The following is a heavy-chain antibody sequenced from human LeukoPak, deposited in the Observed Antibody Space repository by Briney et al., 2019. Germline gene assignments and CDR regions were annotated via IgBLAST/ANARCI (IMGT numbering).Heavy chain of an antibody. Sequence: ASVKVSCKASRGTFSSYAISWVRQAPGQGLEWMGGIIPIFGTANYAQKFQGRVTITADESTSTAYMELSSLRSEDTAVYYCARAATRNGSGSYYTPSGMDVWGQGTTVTVSS. CDR2: IIPIFGTA. V-gene: IGHV1-69*13. CDR1: RGTFSSYA. CDR3: ARAATRNGSGSYYTPSGMDV. J-gene: IGHJ6*02. D-gene: IGHD3-10*01.